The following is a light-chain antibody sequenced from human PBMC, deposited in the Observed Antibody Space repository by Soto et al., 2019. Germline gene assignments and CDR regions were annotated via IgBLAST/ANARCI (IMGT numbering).Light chain of an antibody. CDR3: QQYGSSPKT. V-gene: IGKV3-20*01. Sequence: EVVLTQPPGTLSLSPGERATLSCRASQSVSSNYLAWYQQKPGQAPRLLMYGTSSRATGIPDRFSGSGSGTDFTLTISRLEPEDFAVYYCQQYGSSPKTFGQGTKVEIK. J-gene: IGKJ1*01. CDR2: GTS. CDR1: QSVSSNY.